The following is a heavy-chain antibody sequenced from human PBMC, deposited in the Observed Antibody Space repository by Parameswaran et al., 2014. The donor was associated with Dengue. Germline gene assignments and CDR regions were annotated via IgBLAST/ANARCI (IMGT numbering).Heavy chain of an antibody. J-gene: IGHJ6*02. V-gene: IGHV5-51*01. CDR3: ARFIVVVPSPMPHAMDV. CDR2: IYPGDSDT. D-gene: IGHD2-2*01. Sequence: VRQMPGKGLEWMGIIYPGDSDTRYSPSFQGQVTISADKSISTAYLQWSSLKASDTAMYYCARFIVVVPSPMPHAMDVWGQGTTVTVSS.